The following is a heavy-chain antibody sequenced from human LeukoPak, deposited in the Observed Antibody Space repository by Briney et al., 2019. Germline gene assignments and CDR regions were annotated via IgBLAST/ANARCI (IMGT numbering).Heavy chain of an antibody. CDR3: ARSGSYGSGSFDY. CDR1: GGSITSHY. J-gene: IGHJ4*02. CDR2: IYYSGST. Sequence: PSETLSLTCTVSGGSITSHYWSWMRQSPGKGLEWIGHIYYSGSTNYNPSLKSRVSISVDTSKSQFSLKLSSVTAADTAVYYCARSGSYGSGSFDYWGQGTLVTVSS. V-gene: IGHV4-59*08. D-gene: IGHD3-10*01.